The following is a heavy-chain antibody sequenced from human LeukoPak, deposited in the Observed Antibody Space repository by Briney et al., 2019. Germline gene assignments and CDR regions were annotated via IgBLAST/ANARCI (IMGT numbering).Heavy chain of an antibody. CDR1: GFTFSSYG. D-gene: IGHD3-10*02. Sequence: PGGSLRLSCAASGFTFSSYGMGWVRQAPGKGLAWISAISGSRGSTYSADSVQGRFTISRDNSKNILYLQMNSLRAEDTAIYYCAELGITMIGGVWGKGTTVTISS. CDR2: ISGSRGST. J-gene: IGHJ6*04. V-gene: IGHV3-23*01. CDR3: AELGITMIGGV.